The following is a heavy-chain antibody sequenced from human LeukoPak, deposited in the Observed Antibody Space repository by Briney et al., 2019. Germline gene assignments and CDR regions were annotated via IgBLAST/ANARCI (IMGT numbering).Heavy chain of an antibody. Sequence: GGSLRLSCAASGFTFSSYGMRWVRQAAGKGLGWVSDISGSGGSTYYADSVKGRFTISRDNSKNTLYLQMNSLRAEDTAVYYCAKQDTAMVRGLNYYYYYYMDVWGKGTTVTVSS. J-gene: IGHJ6*03. CDR3: AKQDTAMVRGLNYYYYYYMDV. D-gene: IGHD5-18*01. CDR2: ISGSGGST. CDR1: GFTFSSYG. V-gene: IGHV3-23*01.